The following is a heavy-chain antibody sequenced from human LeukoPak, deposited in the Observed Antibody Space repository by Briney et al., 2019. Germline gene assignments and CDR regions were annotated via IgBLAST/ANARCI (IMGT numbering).Heavy chain of an antibody. Sequence: SVKVSCKASGGTFSSYAISWVRQAPGQGLEWMGGIIPIFGTANYAQKFQGRVTITADESTSTAHMELSSLRSEDTAVYYCATGYSGSYYPDYWGQGTLVTVSS. V-gene: IGHV1-69*01. CDR1: GGTFSSYA. CDR2: IIPIFGTA. J-gene: IGHJ4*02. CDR3: ATGYSGSYYPDY. D-gene: IGHD1-26*01.